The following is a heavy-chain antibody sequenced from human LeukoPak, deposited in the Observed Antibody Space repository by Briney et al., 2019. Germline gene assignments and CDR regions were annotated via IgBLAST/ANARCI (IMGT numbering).Heavy chain of an antibody. J-gene: IGHJ6*02. Sequence: GGSLRLSCAASGFTVSSNYMSWVRQAPGKGLEWVSVIYSGGSTYYADSVKGRFTISRDNSKNTLYLQMNSLRAEDTAVYYCARDAEYSSGWYIAYYYGMDVWGQGTTVTVSS. D-gene: IGHD6-19*01. CDR3: ARDAEYSSGWYIAYYYGMDV. CDR1: GFTVSSNY. V-gene: IGHV3-66*01. CDR2: IYSGGST.